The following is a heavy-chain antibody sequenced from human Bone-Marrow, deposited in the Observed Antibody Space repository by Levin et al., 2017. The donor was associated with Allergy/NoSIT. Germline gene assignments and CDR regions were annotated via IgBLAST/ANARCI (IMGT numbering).Heavy chain of an antibody. J-gene: IGHJ5*02. V-gene: IGHV4-39*01. CDR1: GGSISNTTCH. CDR2: VYYTGGA. CDR3: ARQHCSSTRCSTGWGGWFDP. Sequence: SETLSLTCAVSGGSISNTTCHWVWIRQPPGKGLEWIGNVYYTGGAHYTPSLKSRVTISVDTSKNQFSLKMTSVTATDTATYYCARQHCSSTRCSTGWGGWFDPWGQGILVTVTS. D-gene: IGHD2-2*01.